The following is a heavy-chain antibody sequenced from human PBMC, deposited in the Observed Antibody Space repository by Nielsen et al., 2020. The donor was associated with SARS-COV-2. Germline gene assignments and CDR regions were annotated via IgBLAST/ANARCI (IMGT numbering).Heavy chain of an antibody. V-gene: IGHV1-8*01. J-gene: IGHJ4*02. D-gene: IGHD6-13*01. CDR1: GYTFTSYD. CDR2: MNPNSGNA. CDR3: ATERSIAAAGTLDY. Sequence: ASVKVSCKASGYTFTSYDINWVRQATGQGLEWMGWMNPNSGNAGYAQKFQGRVTMTEDTSTDTAYMELSSLRSEDTAVYYCATERSIAAAGTLDYWGQGTLVTVSS.